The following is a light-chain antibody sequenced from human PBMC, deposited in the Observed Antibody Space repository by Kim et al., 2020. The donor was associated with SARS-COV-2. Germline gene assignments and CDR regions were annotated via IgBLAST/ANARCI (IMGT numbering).Light chain of an antibody. J-gene: IGLJ2*01. CDR3: NSRDSSGNL. CDR1: SLRSYY. CDR2: GKN. Sequence: SSELTQDPAVSVALGQTVRITCQVDSLRSYYASWYQQKPGQAPVLVIYGKNNRPSGIPDRFSGSSSGNTASLTITGAQAEDEADYYCNSRDSSGNLFGGGTKLTVL. V-gene: IGLV3-19*01.